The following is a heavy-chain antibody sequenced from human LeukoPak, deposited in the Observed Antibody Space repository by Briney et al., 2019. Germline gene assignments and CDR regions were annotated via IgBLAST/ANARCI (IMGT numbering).Heavy chain of an antibody. CDR1: GYPLDDYA. D-gene: IGHD6-13*01. CDR2: ISGDGGRT. CDR3: AKPITSSSWYFDY. J-gene: IGHJ4*02. V-gene: IGHV3-43*02. Sequence: GGSLRLACAAHGYPLDDYAIPSVRQTPGRGHEWVPLISGDGGRTTYAPCVKSRSPISRDNSKNSLYLQMNSLRTEDTALYYCAKPITSSSWYFDYWGQGTLVTVSS.